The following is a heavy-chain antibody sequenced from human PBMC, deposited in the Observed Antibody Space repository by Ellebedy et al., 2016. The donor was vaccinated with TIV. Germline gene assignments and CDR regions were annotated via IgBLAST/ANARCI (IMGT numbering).Heavy chain of an antibody. CDR1: GFTFSSYA. D-gene: IGHD3-22*01. V-gene: IGHV3-23*01. J-gene: IGHJ3*02. CDR3: AKDFSRKWLNDAFDI. CDR2: ISGSGGST. Sequence: GESLKISCAASGFTFSSYAMSWVRQAPGKGLEWVSGISGSGGSTFYADSVKGRFTISRDNSKNKLDLQMNSLRAEDTAVYFCAKDFSRKWLNDAFDIWGQGTMVTVSS.